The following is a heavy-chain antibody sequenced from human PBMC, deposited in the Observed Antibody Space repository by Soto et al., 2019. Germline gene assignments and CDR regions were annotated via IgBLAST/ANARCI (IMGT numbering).Heavy chain of an antibody. Sequence: GASVKVSCKASGFTFTSTAVQWVRQARGQRLEWIGWIVVGGGNTTYAQKFQDRATITRDKSTSTAYMELSSLTSEDTAVYYCAATYYDSSGYYPLYYFYYGLDAWGKGTTVTVSS. V-gene: IGHV1-58*01. J-gene: IGHJ6*04. D-gene: IGHD3-22*01. CDR1: GFTFTSTA. CDR3: AATYYDSSGYYPLYYFYYGLDA. CDR2: IVVGGGNT.